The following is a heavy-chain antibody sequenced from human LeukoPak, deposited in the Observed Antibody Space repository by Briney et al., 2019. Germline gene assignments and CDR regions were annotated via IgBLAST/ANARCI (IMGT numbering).Heavy chain of an antibody. CDR3: ARDGLSSGWSFDY. CDR2: INHSGST. V-gene: IGHV4-34*01. CDR1: GGPFSGYY. D-gene: IGHD6-19*01. J-gene: IGHJ4*02. Sequence: PSGTLSLTCAVYGGPFSGYYWSWIRQPPGKGLEWMGEINHSGSTNYNPSLKSRVTTSVDTSKNQFSLKLSSVTAADTAVYYCARDGLSSGWSFDYWGQGTLVTVSS.